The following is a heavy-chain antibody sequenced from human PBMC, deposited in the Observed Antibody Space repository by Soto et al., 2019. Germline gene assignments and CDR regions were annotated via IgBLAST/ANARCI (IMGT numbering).Heavy chain of an antibody. V-gene: IGHV3-21*01. D-gene: IGHD4-17*01. CDR1: GFTFSSYS. J-gene: IGHJ6*02. CDR3: ARVVGDFYYYYAMDV. Sequence: EVQLVESGGGLVKPGGSLRLSCAASGFTFSSYSMNWVRQAPGKGLEWVSSISSSSSYIYYEDSVKGRFTISRDNAKNSLYLQMNSLRAEDTAVYYCARVVGDFYYYYAMDVWGQGTTVTVSS. CDR2: ISSSSSYI.